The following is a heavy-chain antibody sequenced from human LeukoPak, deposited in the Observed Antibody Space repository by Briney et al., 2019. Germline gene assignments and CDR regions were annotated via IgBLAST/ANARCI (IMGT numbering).Heavy chain of an antibody. CDR1: GFTFSSYA. D-gene: IGHD1-26*01. Sequence: PGGSLRLSCAASGFTFSSYAMSWVRQAPGKGLEWVAVISYDGSNKYYADSVKGRFTISRDNSKNTLYLQMNSLRAEDTAVYYCARAGKWELNPRALNFDYWGQGTLVTVSS. V-gene: IGHV3-30-3*01. J-gene: IGHJ4*02. CDR3: ARAGKWELNPRALNFDY. CDR2: ISYDGSNK.